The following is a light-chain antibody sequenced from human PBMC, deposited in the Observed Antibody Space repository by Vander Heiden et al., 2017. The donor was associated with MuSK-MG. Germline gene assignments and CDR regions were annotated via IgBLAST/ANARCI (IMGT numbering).Light chain of an antibody. J-gene: IGKJ1*01. Sequence: DIVMTQSPATLSASPGESASLSCRASQSVSSKLAWYQQKAGQPPSLLIYSASTRAPGIPARFSGSGSGTEFTLTISSLQSEDFAVYYCQQHDYFRLTFGQGTKVEI. V-gene: IGKV3-15*01. CDR1: QSVSSK. CDR2: SAS. CDR3: QQHDYFRLT.